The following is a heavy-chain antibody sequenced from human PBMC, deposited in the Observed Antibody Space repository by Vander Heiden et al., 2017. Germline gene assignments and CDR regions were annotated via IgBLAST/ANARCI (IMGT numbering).Heavy chain of an antibody. Sequence: VSCKAYGYTFNNYGINWVRQAPGHGLEWIGRINPYNGNTDYAQNLHGRVTMTTEPPSSTAYLEVRSLTFDDTAVYFCAGGWTSDDCGDVAPVEWLDPWGQGTLVTVSS. CDR1: GYTFNNYG. D-gene: IGHD4-17*01. V-gene: IGHV1-18*04. J-gene: IGHJ5*02. CDR3: AGGWTSDDCGDVAPVEWLDP. CDR2: INPYNGNT.